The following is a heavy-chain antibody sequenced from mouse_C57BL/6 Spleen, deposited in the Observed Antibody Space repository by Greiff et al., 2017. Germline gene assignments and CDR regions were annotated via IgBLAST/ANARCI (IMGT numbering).Heavy chain of an antibody. CDR1: GFTFSSYG. J-gene: IGHJ4*01. V-gene: IGHV5-6*01. CDR3: ARAEAEAMDY. CDR2: ISSGGSYT. Sequence: EVQLVESGGDLVKPGGSLQLSCAASGFTFSSYGMSWVRPTPDKRLEWVATISSGGSYTYYPDSVKVRFTISRDNAKNTLYLQMSSLKAVDTAMYYCARAEAEAMDYWGQGTSVTVSS.